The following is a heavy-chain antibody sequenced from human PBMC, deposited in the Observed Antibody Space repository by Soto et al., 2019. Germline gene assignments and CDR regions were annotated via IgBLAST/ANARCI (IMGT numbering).Heavy chain of an antibody. Sequence: SVKVSCKASGGTFSSYAISWVRQAPGQGLEWMGGIIPIFGTANYAQKFQGRVTITADKSTSTAYMELSSLRSEDTAVYYCARDLGLRDNVWGSYRYMANIFDYGGKGTVVP. V-gene: IGHV1-69*06. CDR1: GGTFSSYA. CDR2: IIPIFGTA. J-gene: IGHJ4*02. CDR3: ARDLGLRDNVWGSYRYMANIFDY. D-gene: IGHD3-16*02.